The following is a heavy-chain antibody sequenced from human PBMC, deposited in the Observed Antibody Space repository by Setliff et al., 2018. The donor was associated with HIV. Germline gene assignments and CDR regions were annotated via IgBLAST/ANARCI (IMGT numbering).Heavy chain of an antibody. CDR1: GFDFSSHA. CDR2: ISGHTINV. D-gene: IGHD1-26*01. J-gene: IGHJ3*02. CDR3: ARDVGLGANQGAFDI. V-gene: IGHV3-21*01. Sequence: GGSLRLSCAASGFDFSSHAMSWVRQAPGKGLEWLSVISGHTINVYYADSVKGRFTISRDNADNSLSLQMNSLRADDSGVYFCARDVGLGANQGAFDIWGQGTMVTVSS.